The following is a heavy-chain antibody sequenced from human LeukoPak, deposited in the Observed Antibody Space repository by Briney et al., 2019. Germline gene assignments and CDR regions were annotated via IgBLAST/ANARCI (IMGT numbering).Heavy chain of an antibody. Sequence: PSETLSLTCTVSGGSISSSSYYWGWIRQPPGKGLEWIGSIYYSGSTYYNPFLKSRVTMSVDTSKNQFSLKLSSVTAADTAVYYCARGPRFQTIAAAGSNWFDPWGQGTLVTVSS. CDR3: ARGPRFQTIAAAGSNWFDP. V-gene: IGHV4-39*07. D-gene: IGHD6-13*01. J-gene: IGHJ5*02. CDR1: GGSISSSSYY. CDR2: IYYSGST.